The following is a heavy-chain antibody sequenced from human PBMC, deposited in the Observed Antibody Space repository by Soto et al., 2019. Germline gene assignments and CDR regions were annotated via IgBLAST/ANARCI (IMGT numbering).Heavy chain of an antibody. CDR1: GYTFTSYG. V-gene: IGHV1-18*01. D-gene: IGHD4-17*01. J-gene: IGHJ4*02. CDR2: ISAYNGNT. CDR3: ARYRETTVTTQNFCDY. Sequence: GASVTVSCKASGYTFTSYGISWVRQAPGQGLEWMGWISAYNGNTNYAQKLQGRVTMTTDTSTSTAYMELRSLRSDDTAVYYCARYRETTVTTQNFCDYWGQGTLVTVSS.